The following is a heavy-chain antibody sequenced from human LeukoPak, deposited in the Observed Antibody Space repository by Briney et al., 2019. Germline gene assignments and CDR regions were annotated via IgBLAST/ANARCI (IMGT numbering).Heavy chain of an antibody. Sequence: GGSLRLSCAAAGCIFSTYGIHWVRQAPGKGLEWVALISYDGSSKSYADSVKGRFTISRDNSKNTLYLQMNSLRAEDTAVYYCAKESVGTFDYWGQGTLVTVSS. J-gene: IGHJ4*02. CDR1: GCIFSTYG. CDR3: AKESVGTFDY. CDR2: ISYDGSSK. D-gene: IGHD7-27*01. V-gene: IGHV3-30*18.